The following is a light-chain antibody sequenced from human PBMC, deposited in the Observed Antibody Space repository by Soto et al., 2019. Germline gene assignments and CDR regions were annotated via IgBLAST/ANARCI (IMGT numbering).Light chain of an antibody. CDR3: QQYNNWPPWT. CDR1: QSVSSN. CDR2: GAS. J-gene: IGKJ1*01. Sequence: EIVMTQSPATLSVSPGERATLSCRASQSVSSNLAWYQQKPGQAPRHLIYGASTKATGIPARFNGSGSGTEFPLTISSLQSEDFAVYYCQQYNNWPPWTFGQGTKVEIK. V-gene: IGKV3-15*01.